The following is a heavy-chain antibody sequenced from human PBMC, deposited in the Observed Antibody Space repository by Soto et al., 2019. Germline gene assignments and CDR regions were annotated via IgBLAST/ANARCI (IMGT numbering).Heavy chain of an antibody. CDR3: ARHAWRSGRQVFDY. V-gene: IGHV3-21*01. CDR1: GFTFSSYS. J-gene: IGHJ4*02. D-gene: IGHD5-12*01. CDR2: ISSSSSYI. Sequence: GGSLRLSCAASGFTFSSYSMNWVRQAPGKGLEWVSSISSSSSYIYYADSVKGRFTISRDNAKNSLYLQMNSLRAADTALYYCARHAWRSGRQVFDYWGLGTLVTVSS.